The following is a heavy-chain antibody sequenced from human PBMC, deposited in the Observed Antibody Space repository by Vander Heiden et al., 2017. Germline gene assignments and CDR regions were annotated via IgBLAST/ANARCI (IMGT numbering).Heavy chain of an antibody. Sequence: EVQLVVSGGGLVQWGASLRRSCAPSGFIFTSYWMHWVRQAPGKGLVWVSRINTDGSSTTYADSVKGRFTISRDNAKNTLYLQMNSLRAEDTAVYYCVRDMYDSSGYYEALDAYWGQGTLVTVSS. D-gene: IGHD3-22*01. CDR2: INTDGSST. J-gene: IGHJ4*02. CDR1: GFIFTSYW. V-gene: IGHV3-74*03. CDR3: VRDMYDSSGYYEALDAY.